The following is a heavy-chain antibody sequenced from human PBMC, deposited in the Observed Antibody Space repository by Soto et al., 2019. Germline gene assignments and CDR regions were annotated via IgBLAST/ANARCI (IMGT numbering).Heavy chain of an antibody. J-gene: IGHJ6*02. V-gene: IGHV3-23*01. Sequence: GGSLRLSCAASGFSFSSYAMSWVRQAPGKGLEWVSAISGGGVSTYYADSVKGRFTISRDTSKNTLFLQMNSLRAEDTAVYYCAKSAGSGWPYYYYGLDVWGQGTTVTVS. CDR3: AKSAGSGWPYYYYGLDV. CDR2: ISGGGVST. CDR1: GFSFSSYA. D-gene: IGHD6-19*01.